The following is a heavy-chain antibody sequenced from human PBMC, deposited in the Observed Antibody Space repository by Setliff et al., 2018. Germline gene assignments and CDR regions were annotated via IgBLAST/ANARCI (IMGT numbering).Heavy chain of an antibody. CDR2: IIPIFGTA. J-gene: IGHJ6*02. Sequence: SVKVSCKASGGTFSSYAISWVRQAPGQGLEWMGRIIPIFGTANYAQKFQGRVTITADESTSTAYMELSSLRSEDTAVYYCATDSRGLVPAAIEGSYYYYGMDVWGQGTTVTV. CDR1: GGTFSSYA. D-gene: IGHD2-2*02. V-gene: IGHV1-69*13. CDR3: ATDSRGLVPAAIEGSYYYYGMDV.